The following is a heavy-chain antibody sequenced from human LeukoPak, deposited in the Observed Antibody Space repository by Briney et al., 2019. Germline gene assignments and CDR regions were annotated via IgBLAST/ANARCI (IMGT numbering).Heavy chain of an antibody. Sequence: PSETLSLTCTVSGGSISSSTYYWGWIRQPPGKGLEWIGSIYYSGNTYYNPSLKSRVTLSVDTSKNQFSLQLSSVTAADTAMYYCARHELTTFGGFDYWGQGTLVTVSS. CDR2: IYYSGNT. J-gene: IGHJ4*02. CDR1: GGSISSSTYY. CDR3: ARHELTTFGGFDY. V-gene: IGHV4-39*01. D-gene: IGHD3-16*01.